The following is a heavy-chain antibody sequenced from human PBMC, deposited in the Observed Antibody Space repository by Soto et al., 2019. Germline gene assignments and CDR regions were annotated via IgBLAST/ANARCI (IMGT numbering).Heavy chain of an antibody. V-gene: IGHV1-24*01. CDR3: ATNGDILTGRYKNAFDI. J-gene: IGHJ3*02. Sequence: ASVKVSCQVSGYTLTELSMHWVRQAPGKGLEWMGGFDPEDGETIYAQKFQGRVTMTEDTSTDTAYMELSSLRSEDTAVYYCATNGDILTGRYKNAFDIWGQGTMVTVSS. D-gene: IGHD3-9*01. CDR2: FDPEDGET. CDR1: GYTLTELS.